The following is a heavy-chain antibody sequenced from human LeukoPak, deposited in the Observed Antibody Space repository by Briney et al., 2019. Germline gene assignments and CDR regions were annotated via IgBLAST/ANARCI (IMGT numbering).Heavy chain of an antibody. Sequence: GGSLRLSCAASGFTFSDYYMSWIRQAPGKGLEWVSYISSSGSTIYYADSVKGRFTISRDNAKNSLYLQMNSLRAEDTAVYYCAGGGRRDTAIPQVAPRTHPQRPVNYWGQGTLVTVSS. CDR1: GFTFSDYY. CDR2: ISSSGSTI. CDR3: AGGGRRDTAIPQVAPRTHPQRPVNY. V-gene: IGHV3-11*01. J-gene: IGHJ4*02. D-gene: IGHD5-18*01.